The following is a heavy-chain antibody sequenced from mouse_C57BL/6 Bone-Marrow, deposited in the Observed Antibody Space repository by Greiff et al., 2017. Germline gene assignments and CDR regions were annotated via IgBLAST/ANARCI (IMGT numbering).Heavy chain of an antibody. Sequence: EVQLQQSGGGLVQPGGSMKLSCVASGFTFSNYWMNWVRQSPEKGLEWVAQIRLKSDNYATHYAESVKGRFTISRDASKSSVYLQMNNLRAEDTGIYYCTAGGWLLAYWGQGTLVTVSA. CDR3: TAGGWLLAY. J-gene: IGHJ3*01. D-gene: IGHD2-3*01. CDR1: GFTFSNYW. CDR2: IRLKSDNYAT. V-gene: IGHV6-3*01.